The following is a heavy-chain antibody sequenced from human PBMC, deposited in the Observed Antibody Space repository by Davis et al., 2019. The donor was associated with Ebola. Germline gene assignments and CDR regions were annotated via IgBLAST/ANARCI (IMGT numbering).Heavy chain of an antibody. V-gene: IGHV3-7*03. CDR3: ARGSRNMDV. CDR1: GFTFGSYA. CDR2: INQDGNQK. Sequence: GESLKISCAASGFTFGSYAMSWVRQAPGKGLEWVANINQDGNQKENVDSVKGRLTVSRDNAKNSLYLQMNSLRVEDTAVYYCARGSRNMDVWGQGTTVTVSS. J-gene: IGHJ6*02.